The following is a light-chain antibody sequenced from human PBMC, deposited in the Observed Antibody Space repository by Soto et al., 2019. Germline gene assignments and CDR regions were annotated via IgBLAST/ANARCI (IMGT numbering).Light chain of an antibody. Sequence: QSVLTQPPSASGSPGQSVTLSCTGTSSDVGGYNYVSWYQQHPGKAPKLMIYEVSKRPSGVPDRFSGSKSVNTASLTVSGLQAEDEADYYCSSYAGSNNLVFGGGTKLTVL. CDR3: SSYAGSNNLV. CDR2: EVS. CDR1: SSDVGGYNY. V-gene: IGLV2-8*01. J-gene: IGLJ2*01.